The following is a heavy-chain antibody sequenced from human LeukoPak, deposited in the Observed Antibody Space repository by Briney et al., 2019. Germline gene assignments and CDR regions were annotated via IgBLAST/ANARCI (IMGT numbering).Heavy chain of an antibody. Sequence: ASVKVSCKASGYTFTSYGISWVRQAPGQGLEWMGWISAYNGNTNYAQKLQGRLTMTTDTSTSTAYMELRSLRSDDTAVYYCARVQYYYDSSGYYYSDYWGQGTLVSVSS. V-gene: IGHV1-18*01. CDR3: ARVQYYYDSSGYYYSDY. D-gene: IGHD3-22*01. J-gene: IGHJ4*02. CDR2: ISAYNGNT. CDR1: GYTFTSYG.